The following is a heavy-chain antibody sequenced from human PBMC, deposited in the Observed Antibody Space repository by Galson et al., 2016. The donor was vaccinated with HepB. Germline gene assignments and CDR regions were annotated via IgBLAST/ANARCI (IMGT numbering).Heavy chain of an antibody. V-gene: IGHV4-61*01. CDR2: IYYTGST. J-gene: IGHJ3*02. D-gene: IGHD5-24*01. Sequence: SETLSLTCTVSGGSVSSANYYWSWIRQPPGKGLEWIAYIYYTGSTNYNSSLKSRVTISLDTSKDQFSLRLSSVTAADTALYYCARGNIEKAAFDIWGQGTMVTVSS. CDR3: ARGNIEKAAFDI. CDR1: GGSVSSANYY.